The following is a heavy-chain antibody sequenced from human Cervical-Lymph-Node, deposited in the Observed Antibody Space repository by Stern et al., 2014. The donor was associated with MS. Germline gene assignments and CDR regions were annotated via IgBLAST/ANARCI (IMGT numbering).Heavy chain of an antibody. D-gene: IGHD6-19*01. CDR1: GFTFSTYG. Sequence: VQLVQSGGGVVQPGGSLRLSCAASGFTFSTYGMHWVRQAPGKGLDWVAMISFHGTAAYYADSVKGRFSISRDTSKNTLYLQMDNLRTEDTAVYYCARDAYGDGWYNCFDPWGQGTLVTVSS. V-gene: IGHV3-30*03. J-gene: IGHJ5*02. CDR2: ISFHGTAA. CDR3: ARDAYGDGWYNCFDP.